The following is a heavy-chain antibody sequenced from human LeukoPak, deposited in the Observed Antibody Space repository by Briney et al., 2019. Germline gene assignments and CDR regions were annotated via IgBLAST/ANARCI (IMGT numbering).Heavy chain of an antibody. CDR3: ARDRSITGTTLDY. Sequence: PGGSLRLSCAASGFTFSSYGMHWVRQAPGKGLEWVAVIWYDGSKKYHADSVKGRFTISRDNSKNTLYLQMNSLRAEDTAVYYCARDRSITGTTLDYWGQGTLVTVSS. V-gene: IGHV3-33*01. D-gene: IGHD1-7*01. CDR2: IWYDGSKK. J-gene: IGHJ4*02. CDR1: GFTFSSYG.